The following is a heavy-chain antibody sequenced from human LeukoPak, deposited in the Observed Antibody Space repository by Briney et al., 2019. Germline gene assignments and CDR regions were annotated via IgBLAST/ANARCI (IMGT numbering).Heavy chain of an antibody. V-gene: IGHV4-59*01. CDR2: IHDSVST. D-gene: IGHD3-3*01. J-gene: IGHJ4*02. CDR3: ARGRITIFGVVTPHFDY. CDR1: GGSISSYY. Sequence: PSETLSLTCTVSGGSISSYYWTWIRQSPGTGLEWIGYIHDSVSTDYNPSLKGRVTISVDTSNKQFSLKLNSVTAADTAVYYCARGRITIFGVVTPHFDYWGQGTPVTVSS.